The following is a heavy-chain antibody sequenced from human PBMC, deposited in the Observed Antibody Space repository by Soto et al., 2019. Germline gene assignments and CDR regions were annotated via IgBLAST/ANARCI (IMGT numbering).Heavy chain of an antibody. J-gene: IGHJ4*02. V-gene: IGHV3-30*18. CDR1: GFSFSNYP. CDR2: ISFDGTHK. D-gene: IGHD3-10*01. Sequence: QVQLVESGGGVVQPGKSLRLSCAASGFSFSNYPMHWVRQAPGKGLQWVAVISFDGTHKYSVDSVKGRFTVSRDNSKNTLYLQMNSLRPEDTAVYYCAKDLGITLNRAIDYWGQGTLVTVSS. CDR3: AKDLGITLNRAIDY.